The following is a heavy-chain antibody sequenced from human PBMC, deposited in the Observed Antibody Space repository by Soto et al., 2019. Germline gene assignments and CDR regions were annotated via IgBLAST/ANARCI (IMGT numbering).Heavy chain of an antibody. CDR3: ARDKDRAQVGGNYYYIMDV. CDR2: IMPIFRTA. CDR1: GGTFSTSA. J-gene: IGHJ6*02. V-gene: IGHV1-69*12. D-gene: IGHD2-2*01. Sequence: QVQVVQSGAEVKTPGSSVKVSCKTSGGTFSTSAISWVRQAPGQGLEWMGGIMPIFRTADYAQKFQGRVTITADESASTAYLELRSLTSEDTAVYYCARDKDRAQVGGNYYYIMDVWGQGTTVTVTS.